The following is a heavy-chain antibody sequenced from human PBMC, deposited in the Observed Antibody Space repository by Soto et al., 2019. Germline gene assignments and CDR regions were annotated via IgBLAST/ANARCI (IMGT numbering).Heavy chain of an antibody. V-gene: IGHV4-30-2*01. CDR1: GGSINSGRYS. J-gene: IGHJ4*02. Sequence: PSETLSLTCTVSGGSINSGRYSWTWIRQPPGAGLEWIGHMYHTGTTYYNPSLKSRVTMSVDTSKNQFSLRLSSVTAADTAIYYCARDSSDSSGLDYWGQGTLVTVSS. D-gene: IGHD3-22*01. CDR3: ARDSSDSSGLDY. CDR2: MYHTGTT.